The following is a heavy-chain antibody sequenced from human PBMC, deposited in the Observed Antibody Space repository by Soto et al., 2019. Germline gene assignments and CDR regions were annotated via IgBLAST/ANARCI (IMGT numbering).Heavy chain of an antibody. CDR3: ARGRPVVVVTVALYY. D-gene: IGHD2-21*02. CDR1: RDTFSDFY. Sequence: ASLKVSCKASRDTFSDFYIHWVRQAPGQGLEWMGTVNPSGGHTTYSQHFLGRVTMTRDTSTSTLHMELTSLTSEDTVVYYCARGRPVVVVTVALYYRGR. CDR2: VNPSGGHT. J-gene: IGHJ2*01. V-gene: IGHV1-46*01.